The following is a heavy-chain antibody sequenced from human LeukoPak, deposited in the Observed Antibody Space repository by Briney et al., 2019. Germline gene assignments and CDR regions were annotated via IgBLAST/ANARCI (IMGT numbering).Heavy chain of an antibody. D-gene: IGHD5-18*01. CDR2: INSDGSST. J-gene: IGHJ4*02. CDR3: ARGWDGYSYGI. Sequence: GESLRLSCAASGFTFSSFWMHWVRQAPGKGLVWVSRINSDGSSTTYADSVKGRFTISRDNAENTVYLQMNSLRAEDTAVYYCARGWDGYSYGIWGQGTLVTVSS. V-gene: IGHV3-74*01. CDR1: GFTFSSFW.